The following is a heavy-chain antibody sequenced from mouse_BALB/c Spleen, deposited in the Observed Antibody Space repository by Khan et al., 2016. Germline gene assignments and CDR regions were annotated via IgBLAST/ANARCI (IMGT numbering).Heavy chain of an antibody. D-gene: IGHD2-1*01. CDR2: ISYSGST. CDR1: GYSITSDYA. J-gene: IGHJ2*01. V-gene: IGHV3-2*02. Sequence: EVQLQESGPGLVKPSQSLSLTCTVTGYSITSDYAWNWIRQFPGNKLEWMGYISYSGSTSYNPSTKSRISITRDTSKNQFFLQLNSVTTEDTATYYCAPYGNYRYFDYWGQGTTLTVSS. CDR3: APYGNYRYFDY.